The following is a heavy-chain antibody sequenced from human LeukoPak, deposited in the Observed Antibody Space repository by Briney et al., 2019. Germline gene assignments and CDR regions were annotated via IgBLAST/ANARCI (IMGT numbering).Heavy chain of an antibody. CDR3: AREGNGLLSKDFDY. V-gene: IGHV1-2*02. CDR1: GYTFTGYY. Sequence: SVKVSCKASGYTFTGYYMHWVRQAPGQGLEWMGWINPNSGGTNYAQKFQGRVTMTRDTSISTAYMELTRLTSDDTAVYYCAREGNGLLSKDFDYWGQGTLVTVSS. D-gene: IGHD1-26*01. J-gene: IGHJ4*02. CDR2: INPNSGGT.